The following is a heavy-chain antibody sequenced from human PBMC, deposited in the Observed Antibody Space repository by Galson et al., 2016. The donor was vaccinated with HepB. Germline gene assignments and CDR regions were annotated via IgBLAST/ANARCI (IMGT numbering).Heavy chain of an antibody. CDR2: ISSGGGSA. D-gene: IGHD3-3*02. CDR3: AKRAKPFLVWLSHRVRLGGMDV. V-gene: IGHV3-23*01. J-gene: IGHJ6*02. CDR1: GFTFRSYA. Sequence: SLRLSCAASGFTFRSYAMNWVRQAPGQGLEWVSAISSGGGSAYYADSVKGRFTISRDNSKNTLYLQMNSLRAEDTAVYYCAKRAKPFLVWLSHRVRLGGMDVWGQGTTVTVSS.